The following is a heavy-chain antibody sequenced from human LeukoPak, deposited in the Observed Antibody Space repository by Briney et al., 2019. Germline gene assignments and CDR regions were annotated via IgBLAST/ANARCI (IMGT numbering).Heavy chain of an antibody. CDR1: GFTFSSYA. J-gene: IGHJ3*02. D-gene: IGHD4-17*01. V-gene: IGHV3-23*01. CDR3: AKASDDYGDQDAFDI. CDR2: ISGSGGST. Sequence: GGSLRLSCAASGFTFSSYAMSWVRQAPGKGLEWVSAISGSGGSTYYADLVKGRFTISRDNSKNTLYLQMNRLGAEDPAVYYCAKASDDYGDQDAFDIWGQGTMVTVSS.